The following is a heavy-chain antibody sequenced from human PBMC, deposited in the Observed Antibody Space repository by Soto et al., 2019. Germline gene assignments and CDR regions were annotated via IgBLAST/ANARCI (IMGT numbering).Heavy chain of an antibody. V-gene: IGHV4-59*01. CDR2: IFSSGTT. Sequence: SETLSLTCSVSGGSISRYYWSWIRQPPGRGLEWIGNIFSSGTTNYNPSLKSRVTISVDTSKNQVSLILNAVTAADTAVYYCASEYYDFWSVTYFYYGMDVWGHGTTVTVSS. CDR1: GGSISRYY. J-gene: IGHJ6*02. D-gene: IGHD3-3*01. CDR3: ASEYYDFWSVTYFYYGMDV.